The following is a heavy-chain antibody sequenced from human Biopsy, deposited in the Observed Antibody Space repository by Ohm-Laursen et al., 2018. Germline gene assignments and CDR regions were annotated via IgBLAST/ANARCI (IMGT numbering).Heavy chain of an antibody. V-gene: IGHV1-69*06. D-gene: IGHD3-9*01. CDR1: GYTFNTYD. J-gene: IGHJ1*01. Sequence: SVKVSCKASGYTFNTYDINWVRQAPGQGLEWLGGNIPILGTGNYAQKFQGRVTVVAGTSTSAATMELRSLRSDDTAVYYCATKLTGYFHHWGQGTLVTVSS. CDR2: NIPILGTG. CDR3: ATKLTGYFHH.